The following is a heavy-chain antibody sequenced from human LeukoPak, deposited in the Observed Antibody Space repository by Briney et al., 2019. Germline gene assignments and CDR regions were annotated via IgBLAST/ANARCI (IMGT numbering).Heavy chain of an antibody. V-gene: IGHV4-38-2*01. J-gene: IGHJ4*02. CDR3: ARLYGSGS. CDR2: IYRSGNS. Sequence: SETLSLTCAVSGYSISSGYYWGWIRQPPGKGLEYIGSIYRSGNSYYNPSLKSRVAISVDTSKNQFSLKLSSVTAADTAVYYCARLYGSGSWGQGTLVTVSS. CDR1: GYSISSGYY. D-gene: IGHD3-10*01.